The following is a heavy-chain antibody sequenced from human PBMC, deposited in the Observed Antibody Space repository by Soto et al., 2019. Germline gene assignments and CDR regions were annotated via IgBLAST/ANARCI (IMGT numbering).Heavy chain of an antibody. CDR2: IVVGSGNT. D-gene: IGHD3-9*01. CDR3: AADEKTYYDILTGYYRGDAFDI. J-gene: IGHJ3*02. V-gene: IGHV1-58*02. Sequence: SVKVSCKASGFTFTSSAMQWVRQARGQRLEWIGWIVVGSGNTNYAQKFQERVTITRDMSTSTAYMELSSLRSEDTAVYYCAADEKTYYDILTGYYRGDAFDIWGQGTMVTVSS. CDR1: GFTFTSSA.